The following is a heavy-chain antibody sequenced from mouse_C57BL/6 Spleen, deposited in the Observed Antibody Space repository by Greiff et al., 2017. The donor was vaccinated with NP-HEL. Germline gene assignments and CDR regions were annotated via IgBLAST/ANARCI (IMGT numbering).Heavy chain of an antibody. CDR2: IYPGDGAP. D-gene: IGHD3-3*01. Sequence: QVHVKQSGPELVKPGASVKISCKASGYAFSSYWMNWVKQRHGKGLAWIGRIYPGDGAPNYNGKFKGKATLTADKSSSTAYMQLSSLTSEDSAVYFCARTADSRGIDYWGQGTSVTVSS. CDR1: GYAFSSYW. V-gene: IGHV1-82*01. J-gene: IGHJ4*01. CDR3: ARTADSRGIDY.